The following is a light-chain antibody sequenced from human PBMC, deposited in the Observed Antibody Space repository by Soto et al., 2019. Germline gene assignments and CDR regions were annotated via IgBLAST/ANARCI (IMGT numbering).Light chain of an antibody. Sequence: DIVMTQSPDSLAVSLGERATINCKSSQSVLYSSNNKNYLAWYQQKPGQPPKLLIYWASTRESGVPDRFSGSGSGTDFTLTISSLPAEDVAVYYCQQYYSTPLTFGGGTKLEIK. J-gene: IGKJ4*01. V-gene: IGKV4-1*01. CDR2: WAS. CDR3: QQYYSTPLT. CDR1: QSVLYSSNNKNY.